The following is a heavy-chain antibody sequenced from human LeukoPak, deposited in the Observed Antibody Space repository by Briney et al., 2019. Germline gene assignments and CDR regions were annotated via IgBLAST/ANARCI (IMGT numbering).Heavy chain of an antibody. Sequence: SETLSLTCTVSGGSISSSSYYWGWIRQPPGKGLEWIGSIYYSGSTYYNPSLKSRVTISVDTSKNQFSLKLSSVTAADTAVYYCVGAAGNYYFDYWGQGTLVTVSS. CDR1: GGSISSSSYY. V-gene: IGHV4-39*01. CDR3: VGAAGNYYFDY. J-gene: IGHJ4*02. CDR2: IYYSGST. D-gene: IGHD6-13*01.